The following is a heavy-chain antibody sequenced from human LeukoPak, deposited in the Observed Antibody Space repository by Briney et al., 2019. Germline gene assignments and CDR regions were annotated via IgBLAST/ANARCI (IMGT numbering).Heavy chain of an antibody. CDR3: AKDLRAAAADY. Sequence: AGGSLRLSCAASGFTFSSYGMTWVRQAPGKGLEWVSAISGSGGNTYYADSVKGRFTISRDNSKNTVYLQMKSLRAEDTAVHYCAKDLRAAAADYWGQGTLVTVSS. J-gene: IGHJ4*02. V-gene: IGHV3-23*01. CDR2: ISGSGGNT. CDR1: GFTFSSYG. D-gene: IGHD6-13*01.